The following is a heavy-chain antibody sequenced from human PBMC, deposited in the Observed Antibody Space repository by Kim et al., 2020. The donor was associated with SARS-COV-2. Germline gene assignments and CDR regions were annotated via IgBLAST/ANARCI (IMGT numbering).Heavy chain of an antibody. J-gene: IGHJ6*02. Sequence: GGSLRLSCAASGFTFSNAWMSWVRQAPGKGLEWVGRIKSKTDGGTTDYAAPVKGRFTISRDDSKNTLYLQMNSLKTEDTAVYYCTTEGGTTHCSSTSCGMDVWGQGTTVTVSS. CDR3: TTEGGTTHCSSTSCGMDV. CDR1: GFTFSNAW. V-gene: IGHV3-15*01. CDR2: IKSKTDGGTT. D-gene: IGHD2-2*01.